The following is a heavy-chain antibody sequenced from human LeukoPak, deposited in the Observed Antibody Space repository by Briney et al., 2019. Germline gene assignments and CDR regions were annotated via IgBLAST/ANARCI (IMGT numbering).Heavy chain of an antibody. CDR2: ISAYNGNT. J-gene: IGHJ4*02. D-gene: IGHD5-12*01. Sequence: ASVKVSCKASGYTFTSYGISWVRQAPGQGLEWMGWISAYNGNTNYAQKLQGRVTMTTDTSTSTAYMELRSLRSDGTAVYYCARERWYSGYDYHFDYWGQGTLVTVSS. V-gene: IGHV1-18*01. CDR1: GYTFTSYG. CDR3: ARERWYSGYDYHFDY.